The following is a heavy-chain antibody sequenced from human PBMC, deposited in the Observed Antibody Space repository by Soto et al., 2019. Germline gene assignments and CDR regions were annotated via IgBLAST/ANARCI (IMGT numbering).Heavy chain of an antibody. CDR1: GFPFSSYA. V-gene: IGHV3-23*01. Sequence: EVQLLESGGGLVQPGGSLRLSCAASGFPFSSYAMSWVRQAPGKGQEWVSASSGSGGSTYYADSVKGRFTISRDTSKNTLYLQMNSLRAEDTAVYYCSKTLYYYDSSGYQWGQGTLVTVSS. CDR2: SSGSGGST. J-gene: IGHJ4*02. CDR3: SKTLYYYDSSGYQ. D-gene: IGHD3-22*01.